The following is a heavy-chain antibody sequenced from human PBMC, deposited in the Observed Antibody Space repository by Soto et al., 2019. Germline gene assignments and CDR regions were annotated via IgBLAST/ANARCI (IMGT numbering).Heavy chain of an antibody. CDR1: GFTFTSYG. CDR2: ISYDGGNK. D-gene: IGHD3-10*01. CDR3: AKDRRVRGFNGMDV. Sequence: QVQLVESGGGVVQPGRSLRLSCAASGFTFTSYGMHWVRQAPGKGLEWVAVISYDGGNKDYADSVKGRFTISRDNSKNTLYLQMNSLRAEDTAVYYCAKDRRVRGFNGMDVWGPGTTVTVSS. J-gene: IGHJ6*02. V-gene: IGHV3-30*18.